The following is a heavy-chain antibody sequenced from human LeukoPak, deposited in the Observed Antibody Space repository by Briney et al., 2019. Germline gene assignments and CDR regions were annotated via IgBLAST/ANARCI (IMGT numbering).Heavy chain of an antibody. Sequence: GGSLRLSCAASGFTFSNAWMSWVRQAPGKGLEWVGRIKSKTGGGTTDYAAPVKGRFTISRDDSKNTLYLQMNSLKTEDTAVYYCTTDAGYCSSTSCYEGWFDPWGQGTLVTVSS. CDR2: IKSKTGGGTT. CDR3: TTDAGYCSSTSCYEGWFDP. J-gene: IGHJ5*02. CDR1: GFTFSNAW. D-gene: IGHD2-2*01. V-gene: IGHV3-15*01.